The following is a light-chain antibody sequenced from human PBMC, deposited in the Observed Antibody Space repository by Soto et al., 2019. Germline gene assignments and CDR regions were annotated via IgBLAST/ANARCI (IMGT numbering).Light chain of an antibody. CDR1: SSDVGRYDY. CDR3: CSFAGSFSYV. CDR2: DVT. Sequence: QSALTQPRSVSGSPGQSVTISCTGTSSDVGRYDYVSWYQQHPGKAPKLIIYDVTERPAGVPDRFSGSKSGNTASLTISGLQAEDEADYSCCSFAGSFSYVFGIGTKV. J-gene: IGLJ1*01. V-gene: IGLV2-11*01.